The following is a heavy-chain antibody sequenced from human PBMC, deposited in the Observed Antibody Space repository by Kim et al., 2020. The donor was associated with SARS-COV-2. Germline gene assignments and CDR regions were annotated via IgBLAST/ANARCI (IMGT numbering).Heavy chain of an antibody. J-gene: IGHJ4*02. D-gene: IGHD3-22*01. Sequence: ASVKVSCKASGYTFTSYGISWVRQAPGQGLEWMGWISAYNGNTNYAQKLQGRVTMTTDTSTSTAYMELRSLRSDDTAVYYCARDPGYYDSSGYYSIFDYWGQGTLVTVSS. CDR2: ISAYNGNT. CDR1: GYTFTSYG. V-gene: IGHV1-18*01. CDR3: ARDPGYYDSSGYYSIFDY.